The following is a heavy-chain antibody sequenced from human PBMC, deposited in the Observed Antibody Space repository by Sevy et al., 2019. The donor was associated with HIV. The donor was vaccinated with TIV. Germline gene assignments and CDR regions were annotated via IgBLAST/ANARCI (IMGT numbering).Heavy chain of an antibody. Sequence: SGPTLVTPTQTLTLTCSFSGFSLSTRGVAVGWIRQPPGKALEWLALVYWSDEKLYNSSLRTRLTVTKDTSRNQVVLTMTNMXPVDTATYFCATIRPGNPHYNYMSGLQYYHFALDVWGQGTRVTVSS. D-gene: IGHD1-1*01. CDR2: VYWSDEK. CDR3: ATIRPGNPHYNYMSGLQYYHFALDV. J-gene: IGHJ6*02. CDR1: GFSLSTRGVA. V-gene: IGHV2-5*01.